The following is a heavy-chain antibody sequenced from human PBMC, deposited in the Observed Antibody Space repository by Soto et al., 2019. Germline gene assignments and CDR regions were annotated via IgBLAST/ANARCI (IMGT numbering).Heavy chain of an antibody. CDR1: GFTFSGAW. CDR3: ARGGGNFDH. J-gene: IGHJ4*02. D-gene: IGHD3-16*01. V-gene: IGHV3-7*04. Sequence: EVQLVESGGGLVQPGESLRLTCAASGFTFSGAWMSWVRQAPGKGLEWVANINKDGSDRFYVDSVKGRFTISRDNAKNSRDFQMNSLGADDTAGYYCARGGGNFDHWGQGTLVTVSS. CDR2: INKDGSDR.